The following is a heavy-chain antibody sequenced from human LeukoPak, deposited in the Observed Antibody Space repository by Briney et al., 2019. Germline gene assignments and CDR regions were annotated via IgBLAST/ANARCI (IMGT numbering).Heavy chain of an antibody. J-gene: IGHJ5*02. CDR2: IIPIFGTA. CDR1: GGTFSSYA. D-gene: IGHD1-7*01. V-gene: IGHV1-69*05. CDR3: ARRTGTTLNNWFDP. Sequence: SVKVSCKAYGGTFSSYAISWVRQAPGQGLEWMGGIIPIFGTANYAQKFQGRVTITTDESTSTAYMELSSLRSEDTAVYYCARRTGTTLNNWFDPWGQGTLVTVSS.